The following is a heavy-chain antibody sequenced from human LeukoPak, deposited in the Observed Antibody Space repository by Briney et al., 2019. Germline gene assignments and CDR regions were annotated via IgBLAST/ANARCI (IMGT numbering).Heavy chain of an antibody. CDR3: AKFNSWYGGMGNYFDY. D-gene: IGHD1-26*01. V-gene: IGHV3-9*01. CDR1: GFTFDDYA. CDR2: ISWNSGSI. J-gene: IGHJ4*02. Sequence: GGSLRLSCAASGFTFDDYAMHWVRQAPGKGLEWVSGISWNSGSIGYADSVKGRFTISRDNAKNSLYLQMNSLRAEDTALYYCAKFNSWYGGMGNYFDYWGQGTLVTVSS.